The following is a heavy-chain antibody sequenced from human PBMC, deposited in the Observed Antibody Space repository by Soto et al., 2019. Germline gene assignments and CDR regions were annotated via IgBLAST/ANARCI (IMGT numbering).Heavy chain of an antibody. V-gene: IGHV1-69*02. CDR1: GGTFSSYT. Sequence: GASVKVSCKASGGTFSSYTISWVRQAPGQGLEWMGRIIPILGIANYAQKFQGRVTITADKSTSTAYMELSSLRSEDTAVYYCASGDRYYFNFLDYWGQGTLVTVSS. D-gene: IGHD3-10*01. J-gene: IGHJ4*02. CDR3: ASGDRYYFNFLDY. CDR2: IIPILGIA.